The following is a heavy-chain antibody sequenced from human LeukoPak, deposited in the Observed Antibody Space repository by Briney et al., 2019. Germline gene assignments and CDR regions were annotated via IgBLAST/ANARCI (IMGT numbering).Heavy chain of an antibody. V-gene: IGHV1-8*01. CDR1: GYTFTSYD. CDR3: ARWEDDSSGYYHHYAFDI. D-gene: IGHD3-22*01. CDR2: MNPNSGNT. Sequence: ASVKVSCKASGYTFTSYDINWVRQATGQGLEWMGWMNPNSGNTGYAQKFQGRVTMTRNTSISTAYMELSSLRSEDTAVYYCARWEDDSSGYYHHYAFDIWGQGTMVTVSS. J-gene: IGHJ3*02.